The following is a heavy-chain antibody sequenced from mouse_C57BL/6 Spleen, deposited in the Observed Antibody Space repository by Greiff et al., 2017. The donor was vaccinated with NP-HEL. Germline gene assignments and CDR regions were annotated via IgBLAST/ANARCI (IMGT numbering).Heavy chain of an antibody. V-gene: IGHV1-64*01. J-gene: IGHJ1*03. CDR2: IHPNSGST. CDR1: GYTFTSYW. CDR3: AREKDEGYFDV. Sequence: QVQLQQPGAELVKPGASVKLSCKASGYTFTSYWMHWVKQRPGQGLEWIGMIHPNSGSTNYNEKLKSKATLTVDKSSSTAYMQLSSLTSEDSAVYYCAREKDEGYFDVWGTGTTVTVSS.